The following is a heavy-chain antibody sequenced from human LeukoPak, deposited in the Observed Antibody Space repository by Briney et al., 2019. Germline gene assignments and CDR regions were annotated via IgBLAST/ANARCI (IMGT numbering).Heavy chain of an antibody. CDR1: GCYIITFY. CDR2: IYYSGST. D-gene: IGHD6-13*01. J-gene: IGHJ4*02. Sequence: PSETVSLTCSVGGCYIITFYWVWLGQPPGKGLEWMGYIYYSGSTNYNPSLKSRVTISVDTSKNQFSLKLSSVTAADTAVYYCARASYWGSSSSKYFDYWGQGTLVTVSS. CDR3: ARASYWGSSSSKYFDY. V-gene: IGHV4-59*01.